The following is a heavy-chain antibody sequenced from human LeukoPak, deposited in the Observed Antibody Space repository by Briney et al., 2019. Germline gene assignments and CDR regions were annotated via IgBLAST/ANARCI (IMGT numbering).Heavy chain of an antibody. CDR2: IYYSGST. CDR3: AKGARYYVRAGMDV. Sequence: PSETLSLTCTVSGGSISSYYWSWIRQPPGKGLEWIGYIYYSGSTNYNPSLKSRVTISVDTSKNQFSLKLSSVTAADTAVYYCAKGARYYVRAGMDVWGQGTTVTVSS. V-gene: IGHV4-59*08. D-gene: IGHD3-10*02. J-gene: IGHJ6*02. CDR1: GGSISSYY.